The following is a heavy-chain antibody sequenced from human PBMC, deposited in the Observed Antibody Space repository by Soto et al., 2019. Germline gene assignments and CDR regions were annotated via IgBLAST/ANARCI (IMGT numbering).Heavy chain of an antibody. D-gene: IGHD3-3*01. CDR2: IGTAGDT. Sequence: GGSLRLSCAASGFTFSSYDMHWVRRATGKGLEWVSAIGTAGDTYYPGSVKGRFTISRENAKNSLYLQMNSLRAEDTAVYYCARAYKRYYDFWSGYYGSYYYYGMDVWGQGTTVTVSS. V-gene: IGHV3-13*01. CDR1: GFTFSSYD. CDR3: ARAYKRYYDFWSGYYGSYYYYGMDV. J-gene: IGHJ6*02.